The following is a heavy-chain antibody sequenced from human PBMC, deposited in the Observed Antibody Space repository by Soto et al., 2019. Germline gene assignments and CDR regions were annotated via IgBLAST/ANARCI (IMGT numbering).Heavy chain of an antibody. V-gene: IGHV4-61*01. CDR3: ARGLYVEADWIQLWLEY. D-gene: IGHD5-18*01. CDR2: IYYSGST. CDR1: GGSVSSGSYY. Sequence: SETLSLTCTVSGGSVSSGSYYWSWIRQPPGKGLEWIGYIYYSGSTNYNPSLKSRVTISVDTSKNQFSLKLSSVTAADTAVYYCARGLYVEADWIQLWLEYWGQGTLVTVSS. J-gene: IGHJ4*02.